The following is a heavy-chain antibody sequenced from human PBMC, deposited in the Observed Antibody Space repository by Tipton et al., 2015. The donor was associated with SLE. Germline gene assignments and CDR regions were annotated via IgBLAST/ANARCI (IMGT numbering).Heavy chain of an antibody. Sequence: SLRLSCAASGFTFSGSAMHWVRQASGKGLEWVGRIRSKANSYATAYAASVKGRFTISRDDSKNTAYLQMNSLKTEDTAVYYCTVDDYDSSGSHFGFDYWGQGTLVTVSS. CDR3: TVDDYDSSGSHFGFDY. V-gene: IGHV3-73*01. J-gene: IGHJ4*02. CDR2: IRSKANSYAT. CDR1: GFTFSGSA. D-gene: IGHD3-22*01.